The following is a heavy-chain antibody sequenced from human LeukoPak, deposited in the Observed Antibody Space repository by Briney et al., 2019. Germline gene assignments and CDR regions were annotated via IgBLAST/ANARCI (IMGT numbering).Heavy chain of an antibody. CDR1: GGTFSSYA. CDR3: ARSRVQEYSSSWYYYMDV. J-gene: IGHJ6*03. D-gene: IGHD6-13*01. CDR2: IIPIFGTA. Sequence: SVKVSCKASGGTFSSYAFSWVRQAPGQGLEWMGGIIPIFGTANYAQKFQGRVTITADESTSTAYMELSSLRSEDTAVYYCARSRVQEYSSSWYYYMDVWGKGTTVTVSS. V-gene: IGHV1-69*01.